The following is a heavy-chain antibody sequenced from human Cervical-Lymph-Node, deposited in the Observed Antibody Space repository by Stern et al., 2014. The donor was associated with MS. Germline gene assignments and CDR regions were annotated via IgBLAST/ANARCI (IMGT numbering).Heavy chain of an antibody. CDR1: GYTFTSYY. V-gene: IGHV1-46*01. CDR3: ARVAYYGSGSYPYYYDMDV. Sequence: QMQLVQSGAEVKKPGASVKVSCKASGYTFTSYYMHWVRQAPGQGLEWMGRINPSGGRTSYAQKFQGRVTLTRDTSTSTVYMELRSLRSEDTAVYYCARVAYYGSGSYPYYYDMDVWGQGTTVTVSS. J-gene: IGHJ6*02. CDR2: INPSGGRT. D-gene: IGHD3-10*01.